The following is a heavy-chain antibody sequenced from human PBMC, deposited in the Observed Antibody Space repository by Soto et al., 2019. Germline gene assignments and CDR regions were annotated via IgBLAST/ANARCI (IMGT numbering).Heavy chain of an antibody. CDR3: ARKSVPYYFDY. Sequence: PGESLKISCKASGYSLTNYWIGWVRQMPGKGLEWMGITYPGDSDTRYSPSFQGQVTISADRSTSTAYLQWSSLKASDTAMYYCARKSVPYYFDYWGPGTLVTGSS. V-gene: IGHV5-51*01. CDR2: TYPGDSDT. D-gene: IGHD3-10*01. CDR1: GYSLTNYW. J-gene: IGHJ4*02.